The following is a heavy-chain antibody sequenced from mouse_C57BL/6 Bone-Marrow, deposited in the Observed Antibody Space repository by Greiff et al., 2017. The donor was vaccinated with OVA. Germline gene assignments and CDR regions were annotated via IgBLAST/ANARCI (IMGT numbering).Heavy chain of an antibody. D-gene: IGHD1-1*01. CDR2: IDPANGNT. J-gene: IGHJ4*01. CDR3: ARADDGSSDAMDY. CDR1: GFNINNTY. Sequence: EVQLQQSVAELLRPGASVKLSCTASGFNINNTYMHWVKQRPEQGLEWIGMIDPANGNTKYAPQFQGKAPINADTSSNTVYLQLSSLKSEDTAIYYCARADDGSSDAMDYWGKGTSVTVSS. V-gene: IGHV14-3*01.